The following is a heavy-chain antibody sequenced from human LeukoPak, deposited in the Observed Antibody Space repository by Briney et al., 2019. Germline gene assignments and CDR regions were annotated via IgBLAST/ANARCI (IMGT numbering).Heavy chain of an antibody. CDR2: IYYSGST. CDR1: GGSISSYY. D-gene: IGHD1-1*01. Sequence: SETLSLTCTVSGGSISSYYWSWIRQPPGKGLEWIGYIYYSGSTNYNPSLKSRVTMSVDTSKNQFSLKLSSVTAADTAVYYCARGLPLQLERANHYNWFDPWGQGTLVTVSS. J-gene: IGHJ5*02. V-gene: IGHV4-59*01. CDR3: ARGLPLQLERANHYNWFDP.